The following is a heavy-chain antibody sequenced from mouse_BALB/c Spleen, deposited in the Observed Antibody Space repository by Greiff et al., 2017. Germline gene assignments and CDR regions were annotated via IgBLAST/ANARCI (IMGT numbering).Heavy chain of an antibody. J-gene: IGHJ4*01. Sequence: EVKLVESGGGLVQPGGSRKLSCAASGFTFSSFGMHWVRQAPEKGLEWVAYISSGSSTIYYADTVKGRFTISRDNPKNTLFLQMTSLRSEDTAMYYCARCNYPYAMDYWGQGTSVTGSS. CDR2: ISSGSSTI. CDR3: ARCNYPYAMDY. CDR1: GFTFSSFG. D-gene: IGHD2-1*01. V-gene: IGHV5-17*02.